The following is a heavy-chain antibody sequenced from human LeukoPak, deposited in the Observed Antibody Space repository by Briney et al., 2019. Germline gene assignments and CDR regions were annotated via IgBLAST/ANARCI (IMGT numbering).Heavy chain of an antibody. Sequence: PRGSLRLSCAPSGFTFSRYNCHWLRDTPGEGLGWVSSVSSKSGYIYYTGSVKGPFTLSTDNDKSSLCLQINSLRAAETRMYYCARVSIRVPGIGDAFDIWGQGPVVTVSS. V-gene: IGHV3-21*01. CDR3: ARVSIRVPGIGDAFDI. D-gene: IGHD6-19*01. J-gene: IGHJ3*02. CDR2: VSSKSGYI. CDR1: GFTFSRYN.